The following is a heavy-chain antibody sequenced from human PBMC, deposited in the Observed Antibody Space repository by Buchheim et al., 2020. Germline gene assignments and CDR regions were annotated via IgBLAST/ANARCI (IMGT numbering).Heavy chain of an antibody. CDR3: ARGTTRDGYNFYFDY. CDR2: IYYSGST. D-gene: IGHD5-24*01. CDR1: GGSISSSSYY. V-gene: IGHV4-39*01. Sequence: QLQLQESGPGLVKPSETLSLTCTVSGGSISSSSYYWGWIRQPPGKGLEWIGSIYYSGSTYYNPSLKGRVTISVDTSKNQFSLKLSSVTAADTAVYYCARGTTRDGYNFYFDYWGQGTL. J-gene: IGHJ4*02.